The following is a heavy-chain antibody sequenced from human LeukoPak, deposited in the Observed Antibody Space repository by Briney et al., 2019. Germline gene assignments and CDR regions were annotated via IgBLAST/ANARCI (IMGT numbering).Heavy chain of an antibody. V-gene: IGHV3-7*01. CDR1: GFTFRSYW. CDR3: ASGNSHAFDI. Sequence: PGASLRLSCAASGFTFRSYWMSWVRQPPGKGLGWVANIKQDGSEKYYVDSVRGRFSISRDNAKNSVYLQMSSLRAEDTAVYYCASGNSHAFDIWGQGTMVTVSS. J-gene: IGHJ3*02. CDR2: IKQDGSEK.